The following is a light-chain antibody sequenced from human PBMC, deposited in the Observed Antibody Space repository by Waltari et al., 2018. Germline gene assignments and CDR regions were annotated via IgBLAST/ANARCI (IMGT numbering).Light chain of an antibody. CDR2: EVT. V-gene: IGLV2-14*01. J-gene: IGLJ3*02. Sequence: QSALTQPASVSGSPGQSITISCTGTSSDVGVYNYVSWYQQHPGKAPKVMIYEVTKRPPGVSDRFSGSKSGNTASLTISGLQAEDEADYYCNSYTRTNTWVFGGGTRVTVL. CDR3: NSYTRTNTWV. CDR1: SSDVGVYNY.